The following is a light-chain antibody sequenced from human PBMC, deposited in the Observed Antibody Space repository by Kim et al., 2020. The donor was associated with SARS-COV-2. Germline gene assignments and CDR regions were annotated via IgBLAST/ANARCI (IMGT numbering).Light chain of an antibody. V-gene: IGLV2-14*03. J-gene: IGLJ7*01. Sequence: PCQPNSTSCPATGSDFGDNHAVSWYRQYPGKAPQLLIYDVTKRPSGVSNRFSGSKSANAASLTISGLQAEDEADYYCSSYTGTSSLFGGGTQLTVL. CDR2: DVT. CDR1: GSDFGDNHA. CDR3: SSYTGTSSL.